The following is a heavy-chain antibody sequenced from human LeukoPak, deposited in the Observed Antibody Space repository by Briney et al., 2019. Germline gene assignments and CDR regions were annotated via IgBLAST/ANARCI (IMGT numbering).Heavy chain of an antibody. D-gene: IGHD6-6*01. CDR1: GYTFTSYD. J-gene: IGHJ5*02. V-gene: IGHV1-8*03. CDR2: MNPNSGNT. CDR3: ARGGEQLVDNWFDP. Sequence: ASVKVSCKASGYTFTSYDINWVRQATGQGLEWMGWMNPNSGNTGYAQKFQGRVTITRNTSISTAYMELSSLRSEDTAVYYCARGGEQLVDNWFDPWGQGTLVTVSS.